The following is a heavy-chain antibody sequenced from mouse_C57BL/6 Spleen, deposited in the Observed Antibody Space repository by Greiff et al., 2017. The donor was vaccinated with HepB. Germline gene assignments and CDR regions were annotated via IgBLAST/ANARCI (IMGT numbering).Heavy chain of an antibody. CDR1: GYSITSGYY. D-gene: IGHD2-3*01. J-gene: IGHJ3*01. Sequence: VQLQQSGPGLVKPSQSLSLTCSVTGYSITSGYYWNWIRQFPGNKLEWMGYISYDGSNNYNPSLKNRISITRDTSKNQFFLKLNSVTTEDTATYYCARADGRWFAYWGQGTLVTVSA. V-gene: IGHV3-6*01. CDR2: ISYDGSN. CDR3: ARADGRWFAY.